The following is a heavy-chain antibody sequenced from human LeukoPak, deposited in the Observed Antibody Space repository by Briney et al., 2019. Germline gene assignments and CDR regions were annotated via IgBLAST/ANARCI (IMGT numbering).Heavy chain of an antibody. CDR3: AAAPILRGERGEHYKDGMDV. J-gene: IGHJ6*02. CDR2: IHHNGTR. Sequence: AGGSLRLSCAASGFTFSNACMSWVRQSPGKGLEWIGEIHHNGTRNYNPSLESRVTISADTFKNHFSLIVTSLTAADTAGYYCAAAPILRGERGEHYKDGMDVWGQGTTVIVSS. V-gene: IGHV4-34*08. CDR1: GFTFSNAC. D-gene: IGHD2-2*02.